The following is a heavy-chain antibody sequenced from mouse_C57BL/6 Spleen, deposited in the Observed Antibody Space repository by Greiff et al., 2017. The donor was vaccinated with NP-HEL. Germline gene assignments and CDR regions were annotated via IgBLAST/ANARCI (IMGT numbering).Heavy chain of an antibody. CDR1: GYSITSGYG. V-gene: IGHV3-2*02. J-gene: IGHJ2*01. Sequence: EVQLQQSGPGLVKPSQSLSLTCTVTGYSITSGYGWTWIRQFPGNKLEWMGYISYSGSTNYNPSLKSRISITRDTSKNQFFLQLNSVTTEDTATYYCARTARIKYWGQGTTLTVSS. CDR3: ARTARIKY. CDR2: ISYSGST. D-gene: IGHD1-2*01.